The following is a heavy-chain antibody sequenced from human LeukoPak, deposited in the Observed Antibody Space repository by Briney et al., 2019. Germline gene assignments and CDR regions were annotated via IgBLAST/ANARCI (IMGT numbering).Heavy chain of an antibody. V-gene: IGHV4-59*01. J-gene: IGHJ4*02. CDR3: ARLSSGWAHFDY. D-gene: IGHD6-19*01. Sequence: SETLSLTSTVSGGSTSSYYWSWIRQPPGKGLEWIGYIYYSGSTNYNPSLESRVTISVDTSKNQFSLKLSSVTAADTAVYYCARLSSGWAHFDYWGQGTLVTVSS. CDR2: IYYSGST. CDR1: GGSTSSYY.